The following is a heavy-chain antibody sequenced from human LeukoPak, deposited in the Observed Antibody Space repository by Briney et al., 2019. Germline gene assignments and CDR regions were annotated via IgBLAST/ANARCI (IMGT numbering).Heavy chain of an antibody. V-gene: IGHV3-23*01. CDR2: ISGSGGST. Sequence: GGSLRLSCAASGFTFSSYPMSWVPQAPGKGREGFSAISGSGGSTYYADSVKGRFTISRDNSKNTLYLQMNSLRAEDTAVYYCAKDRGRYCSGGSCVYWGQGTLVTVSS. J-gene: IGHJ4*02. CDR1: GFTFSSYP. D-gene: IGHD2-15*01. CDR3: AKDRGRYCSGGSCVY.